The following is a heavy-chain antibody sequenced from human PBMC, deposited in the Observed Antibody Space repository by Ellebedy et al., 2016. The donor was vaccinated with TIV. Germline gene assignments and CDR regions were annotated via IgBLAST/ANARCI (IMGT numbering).Heavy chain of an antibody. CDR3: ARVGVPSAIGRRPYYYYYMDV. CDR2: INHSGST. V-gene: IGHV4-34*01. Sequence: SETLSLXCAVYGGSFSDYYWGWIRQPPGKGLEWIGEINHSGSTNYNPSLKGRVTMSVDTSKTQFSLELGSLTAADTALYYCARVGVPSAIGRRPYYYYYMDVWGKGTAVTVSS. D-gene: IGHD2-21*02. J-gene: IGHJ6*03. CDR1: GGSFSDYY.